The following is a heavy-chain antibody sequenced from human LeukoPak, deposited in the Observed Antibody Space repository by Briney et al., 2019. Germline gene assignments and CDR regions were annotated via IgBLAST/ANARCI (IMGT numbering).Heavy chain of an antibody. V-gene: IGHV3-33*08. D-gene: IGHD2/OR15-2a*01. CDR3: ARCNSASNTGGPFDI. Sequence: PERSLRLSCVASAFTFSIYGMHWVRQAPGKGLEWVAVISYDGSKTYYAGSVKGRFTISRDNAQNSLYLQLNSLRADDTAVYYCARCNSASNTGGPFDIWGQGTMVTVSS. J-gene: IGHJ3*02. CDR2: ISYDGSKT. CDR1: AFTFSIYG.